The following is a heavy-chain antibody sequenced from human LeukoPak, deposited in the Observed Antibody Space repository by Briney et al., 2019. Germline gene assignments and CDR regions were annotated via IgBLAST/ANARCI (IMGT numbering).Heavy chain of an antibody. J-gene: IGHJ1*01. Sequence: SVNVSCKASGGTFSSHVISWVRQAPGQGIEWMGRINPIVGAPIYAQKLQSRVTITADKSTSTAYIELSSLGSEDTAVYYCASPSSHYDVWRGYSMFQLWGQGTLVIVSS. CDR3: ASPSSHYDVWRGYSMFQL. CDR1: GGTFSSHV. D-gene: IGHD3-3*01. CDR2: INPIVGAP. V-gene: IGHV1-69*04.